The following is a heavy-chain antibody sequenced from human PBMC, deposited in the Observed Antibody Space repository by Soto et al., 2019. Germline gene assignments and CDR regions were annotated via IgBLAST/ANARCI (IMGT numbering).Heavy chain of an antibody. CDR1: RGSISNGGSC. CDR3: ARDGPYYDCCI. CDR2: IYYSGST. Sequence: SETLSLTCTVSRGSISNGGSCCSWIRQHPGKGLECIGYIYYSGSTYYKPTRNRGVTISVDTSKTQYSLKLSSATAADTAVYYSARDGPYYDCCIWGQGTMVTVSS. V-gene: IGHV4-31*03. J-gene: IGHJ3*02. D-gene: IGHD3-22*01.